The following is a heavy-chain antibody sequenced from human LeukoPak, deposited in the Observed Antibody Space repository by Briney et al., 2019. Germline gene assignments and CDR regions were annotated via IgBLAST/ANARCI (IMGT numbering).Heavy chain of an antibody. CDR3: ARVLVAFDY. J-gene: IGHJ4*02. Sequence: QPGGSLRLSCAASGFTFSSYEMNWVHQAPGKGLEWVSYISSSGSTIYYADSVKGRFTISRDNAKNSLYLQMNSLRAEDTAVYYCARVLVAFDYWGQGTLVTVSS. CDR2: ISSSGSTI. CDR1: GFTFSSYE. V-gene: IGHV3-48*03. D-gene: IGHD3-9*01.